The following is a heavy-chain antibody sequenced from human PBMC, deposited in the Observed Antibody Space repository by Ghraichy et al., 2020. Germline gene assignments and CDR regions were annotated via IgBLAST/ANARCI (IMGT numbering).Heavy chain of an antibody. J-gene: IGHJ4*02. D-gene: IGHD3-10*01. CDR3: AKGSGESAAERY. CDR2: IGSSGAT. V-gene: IGHV3-23*01. Sequence: GGSLRLSCAASGFTFSSYAMNWVRQAPGKGLEWVSAIGSSGATYYADSVRGRFTISRDNSRNTSYLQLTGLRADDTAVFYCAKGSGESAAERYWGQGTLVTVSS. CDR1: GFTFSSYA.